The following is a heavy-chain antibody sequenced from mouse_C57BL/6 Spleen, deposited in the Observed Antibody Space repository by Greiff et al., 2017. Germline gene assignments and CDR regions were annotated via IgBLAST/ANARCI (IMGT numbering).Heavy chain of an antibody. Sequence: ESGPGLVKPSQSLSLTCSVTGYSITSGYYWNWIRQFPGNKLEWMGYISYDGSNNYNPSLKNRISITRDTSKNQFFLKLNSVTTEDTATYYCARDLDYSNYGYFDYWGQGTTLTVSS. D-gene: IGHD2-5*01. V-gene: IGHV3-6*01. CDR2: ISYDGSN. CDR1: GYSITSGYY. J-gene: IGHJ2*01. CDR3: ARDLDYSNYGYFDY.